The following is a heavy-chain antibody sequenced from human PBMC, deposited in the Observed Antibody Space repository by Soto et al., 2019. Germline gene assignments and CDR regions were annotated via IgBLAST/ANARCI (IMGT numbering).Heavy chain of an antibody. V-gene: IGHV4-39*01. J-gene: IGHJ6*02. D-gene: IGHD2-2*01. Sequence: SETLSLTCTVSGGSISSSSYYWGWIRQPPGKGLEWIGSIYYSGSTYYNPSLKSRVTISVDTSKNQFSLKLSSVTAADTAVYYCARHVICSSTSCYWGGGYYYYAMDVWGQGTTVS. CDR2: IYYSGST. CDR1: GGSISSSSYY. CDR3: ARHVICSSTSCYWGGGYYYYAMDV.